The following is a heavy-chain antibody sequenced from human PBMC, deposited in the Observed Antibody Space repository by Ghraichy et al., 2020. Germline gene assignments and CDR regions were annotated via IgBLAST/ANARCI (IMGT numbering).Heavy chain of an antibody. CDR3: AKSRDGYLHFDY. J-gene: IGHJ4*02. CDR1: GFTFSTYP. D-gene: IGHD5-24*01. Sequence: GGSLRLSCAASGFTFSTYPMSWIRQAPGKGLEWVSGVGVSGGTTSYADSVKGRFTISRDNSKNTLSLQMNSLRVEDTAIYFCAKSRDGYLHFDYWGQGTLVTVSS. V-gene: IGHV3-23*01. CDR2: VGVSGGTT.